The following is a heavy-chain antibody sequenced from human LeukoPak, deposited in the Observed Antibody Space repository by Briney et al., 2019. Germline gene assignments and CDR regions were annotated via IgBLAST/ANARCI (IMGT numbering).Heavy chain of an antibody. V-gene: IGHV3-30-3*01. Sequence: GRSLRLSCAASGFTFSSYAMHWVRQAPGKGLEWVAVISYDGSNKYYVDSVKGRFTISRDNSKNTLYLQMNSLRAEDTAVYYCARVGSYDAFDIWGQGTMVTVSS. CDR1: GFTFSSYA. CDR2: ISYDGSNK. CDR3: ARVGSYDAFDI. J-gene: IGHJ3*02. D-gene: IGHD1-26*01.